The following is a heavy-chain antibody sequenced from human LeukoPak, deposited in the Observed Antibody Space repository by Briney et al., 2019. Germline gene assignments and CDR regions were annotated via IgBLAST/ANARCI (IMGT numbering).Heavy chain of an antibody. CDR2: MNTNSGNT. CDR1: GYTLTSYD. D-gene: IGHD3-3*01. V-gene: IGHV1-8*03. CDR3: ARTSVEDFWSGYYDY. Sequence: GASVKVSCKASGYTLTSYDINWVRQATGQGRECMGWMNTNSGNTGYAQKFQGRVTITRNTSISTAYLELSSLRSEDTAVYYCARTSVEDFWSGYYDYWGQGTLVTVSS. J-gene: IGHJ4*02.